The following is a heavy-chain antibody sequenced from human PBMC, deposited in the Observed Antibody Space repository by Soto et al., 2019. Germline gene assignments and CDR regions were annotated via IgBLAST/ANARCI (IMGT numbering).Heavy chain of an antibody. V-gene: IGHV3-21*01. J-gene: IGHJ3*02. CDR2: ITSASDYI. CDR3: SRVGAGSSTPLDI. Sequence: PGGSLRLSCVASGFMFTRSTMNWVRQAPGKGLEWVSSITSASDYIFYADSVKGRFTISRENAKNSLYLQMNSLRAEDTAVYYCSRVGAGSSTPLDIWGQGTMVTVSS. D-gene: IGHD6-19*01. CDR1: GFMFTRST.